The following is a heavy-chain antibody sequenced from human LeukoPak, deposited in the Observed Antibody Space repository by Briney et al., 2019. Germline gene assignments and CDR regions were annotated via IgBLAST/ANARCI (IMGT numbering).Heavy chain of an antibody. Sequence: GGSLRLSCSASGFTFSVYAIHWVRQAPGKGLEYVSTIISNGGSTYYADSVKGRFTISRDNSKNTVSLQMSSLRAEDTALYYCVKDGLAFCGGDCYSYFDYWGQGTLVTVSS. V-gene: IGHV3-64D*06. CDR1: GFTFSVYA. J-gene: IGHJ4*02. D-gene: IGHD2-21*02. CDR2: IISNGGST. CDR3: VKDGLAFCGGDCYSYFDY.